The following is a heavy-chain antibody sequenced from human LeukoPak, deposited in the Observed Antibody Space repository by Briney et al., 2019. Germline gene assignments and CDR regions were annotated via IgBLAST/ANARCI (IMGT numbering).Heavy chain of an antibody. J-gene: IGHJ5*02. Sequence: PGESLKISCKGSGYSFPTYWIAWVRQMPGKGLEWMGIIYPDESNIRYSPSFQGQVTISADKSISTAYLQWSSLKASDTAMYYCARRTVTYCSGGSCYGGNWFDPWGQGTLVTVSS. D-gene: IGHD2-15*01. V-gene: IGHV5-51*01. CDR3: ARRTVTYCSGGSCYGGNWFDP. CDR2: IYPDESNI. CDR1: GYSFPTYW.